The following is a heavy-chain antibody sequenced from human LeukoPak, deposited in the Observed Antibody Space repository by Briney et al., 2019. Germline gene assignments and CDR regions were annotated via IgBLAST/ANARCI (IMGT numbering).Heavy chain of an antibody. CDR2: IGGSGAGT. J-gene: IGHJ4*02. CDR3: ATTLHSGYYDLY. CDR1: GFTFSSYW. V-gene: IGHV3-23*01. D-gene: IGHD3-22*01. Sequence: GGSLRLSCAASGFTFSSYWMHWVRQAPGKGLEWVSGIGGSGAGTYYAVSVKGRFTISRDNSKNTLYLQMNSLRAEDTAVYYCATTLHSGYYDLYWGQGTLVTVSS.